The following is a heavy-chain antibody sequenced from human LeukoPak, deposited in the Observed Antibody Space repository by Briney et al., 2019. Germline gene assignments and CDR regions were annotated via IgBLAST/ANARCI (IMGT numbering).Heavy chain of an antibody. V-gene: IGHV1-2*02. CDR3: ARGGGIVLMVYALDY. Sequence: ASVKVSCKASGYTFTDFYVHWVRQAPGQGLEWMGWINPNSGGTNYAQKFQGRVTMTRDTSISTAYMELSSLRSEDTAVYYCARGGGIVLMVYALDYWGQGTLVTVSS. J-gene: IGHJ4*02. CDR2: INPNSGGT. D-gene: IGHD2-8*01. CDR1: GYTFTDFY.